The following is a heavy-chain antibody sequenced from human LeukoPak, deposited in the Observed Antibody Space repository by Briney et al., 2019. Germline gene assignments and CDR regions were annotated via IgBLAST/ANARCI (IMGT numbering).Heavy chain of an antibody. D-gene: IGHD3-9*01. CDR1: GYTFTGYY. CDR3: ARDLDDILTGYSFLIDY. Sequence: ASVKVSCKASGYTFTGYYMHWVRQAPGQGLEWMGWINPNSGGTNYAQKFQGRVTMTRDTSISTAYMELSRLRSDDTAVYYCARDLDDILTGYSFLIDYWGQGTLVTVSS. J-gene: IGHJ4*02. V-gene: IGHV1-2*02. CDR2: INPNSGGT.